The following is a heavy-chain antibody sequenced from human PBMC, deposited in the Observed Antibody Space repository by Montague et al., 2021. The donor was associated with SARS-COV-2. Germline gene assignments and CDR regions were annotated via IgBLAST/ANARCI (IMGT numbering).Heavy chain of an antibody. V-gene: IGHV4-39*01. CDR3: ARLYVSSGYYYGMDV. CDR2: IYYSGST. CDR1: GCSISSSSYY. Sequence: SETLSLTCTVSGCSISSSSYYWGWIRQPPGKGLEWIGSIYYSGSTYYNPPLKSRVTISVDTSKNQFSLKLSSVTAADTAVYYCARLYVSSGYYYGMDVWGQGTTVTVSS. J-gene: IGHJ6*02. D-gene: IGHD3-16*01.